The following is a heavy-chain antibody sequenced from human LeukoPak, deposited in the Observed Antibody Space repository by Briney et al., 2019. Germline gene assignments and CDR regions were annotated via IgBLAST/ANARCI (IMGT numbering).Heavy chain of an antibody. V-gene: IGHV3-11*01. CDR3: ARGTLDSSGYYRGDYFDY. Sequence: GGSLRLSCAASGFTFSDYYMSWIRQAPGKGLEWVSYISSSGSTIYYAGSVKGRFTISRDNAKNSLYLQMNSLRAEDTAVYYCARGTLDSSGYYRGDYFDYWGQGTLVTVSS. CDR2: ISSSGSTI. J-gene: IGHJ4*02. D-gene: IGHD3-22*01. CDR1: GFTFSDYY.